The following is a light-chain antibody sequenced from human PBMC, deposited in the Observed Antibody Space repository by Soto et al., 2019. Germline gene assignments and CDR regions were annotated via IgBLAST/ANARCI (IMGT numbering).Light chain of an antibody. Sequence: DIQMTQSPSSLFASVGDRVTITCQATQDINIYLNWYHQKPGKAPNLLIYDASNLEIGVPSRFSGSASGTHFTFTISSLQTEDIGTYYCQQYDILPITFGRGTRLEIK. CDR3: QQYDILPIT. CDR2: DAS. CDR1: QDINIY. V-gene: IGKV1-33*01. J-gene: IGKJ5*01.